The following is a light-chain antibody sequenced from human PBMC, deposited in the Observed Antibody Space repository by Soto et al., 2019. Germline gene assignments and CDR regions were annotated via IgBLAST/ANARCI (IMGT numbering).Light chain of an antibody. CDR1: SSDVGPYNL. CDR3: CSYAGSSMFV. Sequence: QSALTQPASVSGSPGQSITISCTGSSSDVGPYNLVSWYQHHPGKAPKLMISEVVKRPSGVSNRFSGSESGNTASLTISGLQAEDEAGYYCCSYAGSSMFVFGGGTKLTVL. CDR2: EVV. J-gene: IGLJ2*01. V-gene: IGLV2-23*02.